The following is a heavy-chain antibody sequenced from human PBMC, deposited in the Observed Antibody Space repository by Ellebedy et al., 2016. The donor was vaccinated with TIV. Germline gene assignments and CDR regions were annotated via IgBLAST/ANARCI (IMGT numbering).Heavy chain of an antibody. CDR3: ARHYCSSTSCYGTNYYYGMDV. CDR1: GYSFTTYW. J-gene: IGHJ6*02. Sequence: GESLKISCKASGYSFTTYWIGWVRQMPGKGLEWMGSIYPGDSDSRYSPSLAGKVTMSADKSISTAYLQWSSLKASDTAMCFCARHYCSSTSCYGTNYYYGMDVWGQGTTVTVSS. V-gene: IGHV5-51*01. D-gene: IGHD2-2*01. CDR2: IYPGDSDS.